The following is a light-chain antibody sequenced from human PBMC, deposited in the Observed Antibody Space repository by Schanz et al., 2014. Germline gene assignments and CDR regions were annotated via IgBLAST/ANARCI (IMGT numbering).Light chain of an antibody. CDR2: WAT. CDR3: QQYYSSPET. Sequence: DIVMTQSPDSLAVSLGERATINCKSSQSLLYSSHNKNYLAWYQQKPGQAPRLIISWATTRESGVPDRFSGSESGTDFTLTISSLQAEDVAVYYCQQYYSSPETFGQGTKVEI. CDR1: QSLLYSSHNKNY. J-gene: IGKJ1*01. V-gene: IGKV4-1*01.